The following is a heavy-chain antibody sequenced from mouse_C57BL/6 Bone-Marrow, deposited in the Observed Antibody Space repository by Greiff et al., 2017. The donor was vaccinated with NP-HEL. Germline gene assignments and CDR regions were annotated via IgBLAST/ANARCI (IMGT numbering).Heavy chain of an antibody. V-gene: IGHV1-64*01. D-gene: IGHD1-1*01. J-gene: IGHJ2*01. CDR3: ARLTTVVLDY. Sequence: QVQLKQPGAELVKPGASVKLSCKASGYTFTSYWMHWVKQRPGQGLEWIGMIHPNSGSTNYNEKFKSKATLTVDKSSSTAYMQLSSLTSEDSAVYYCARLTTVVLDYWGQGTTLTVSS. CDR1: GYTFTSYW. CDR2: IHPNSGST.